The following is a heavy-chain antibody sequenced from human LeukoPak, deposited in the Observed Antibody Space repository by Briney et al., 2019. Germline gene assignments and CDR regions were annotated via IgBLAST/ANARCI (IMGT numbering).Heavy chain of an antibody. CDR2: ISRNGDTT. J-gene: IGHJ4*02. Sequence: GGSLRLSCAASGFTFSSYAMNWVRQVPGKGLEWVSAISRNGDTTYYADSVKGRFTISRDNSQNTLYLQMNTVRAEDSALYYCARVISDLLDFDFDYWGQGTLVTVSS. D-gene: IGHD3-3*01. CDR1: GFTFSSYA. V-gene: IGHV3-23*01. CDR3: ARVISDLLDFDFDY.